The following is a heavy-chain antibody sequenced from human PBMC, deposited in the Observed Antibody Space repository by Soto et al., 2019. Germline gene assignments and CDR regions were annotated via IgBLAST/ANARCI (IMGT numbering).Heavy chain of an antibody. CDR1: GFTFSSYA. CDR2: ISGSGGST. Sequence: EVQLLESGGGLVQPGGSVRLSCAASGFTFSSYAMSWVRQAPGKGLEWVSAISGSGGSTYYADSVKGRFTISRDNSKNTLYLQMNSLRAEDTAVYYCANISYCSSTSCWKQAGQDVWGKGTTVTVSS. V-gene: IGHV3-23*01. D-gene: IGHD2-2*01. J-gene: IGHJ6*04. CDR3: ANISYCSSTSCWKQAGQDV.